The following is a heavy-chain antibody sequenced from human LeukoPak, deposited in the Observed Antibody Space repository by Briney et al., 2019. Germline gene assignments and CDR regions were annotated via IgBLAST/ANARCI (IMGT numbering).Heavy chain of an antibody. V-gene: IGHV4-34*01. D-gene: IGHD6-13*01. CDR2: INHSGST. CDR1: GGSFSGYY. CDR3: ARELAAELSSFDY. J-gene: IGHJ4*02. Sequence: PSETLSLTCAVYGGSFSGYYWSWIRQPPGKGLEWIGEINHSGSTNYNPSLKSRVTISVDTSKNQFSLKLSSVTAADTAVYYCARELAAELSSFDYWGQGTLVTVSS.